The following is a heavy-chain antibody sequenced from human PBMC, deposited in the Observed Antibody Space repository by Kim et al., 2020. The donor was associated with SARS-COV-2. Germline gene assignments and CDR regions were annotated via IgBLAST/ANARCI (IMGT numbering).Heavy chain of an antibody. J-gene: IGHJ6*02. CDR3: AKDISWGGSSGSSYYYYGMDV. CDR2: ISWNSGSI. V-gene: IGHV3-9*01. D-gene: IGHD3-22*01. Sequence: GGSLRLSCAASGFTFDDYAMHWVRQAPGKGLEWVSGISWNSGSIGYADSVKGRFTISRDNAKNSLYLQMNSLRAEDTALYYCAKDISWGGSSGSSYYYYGMDVWGQGTTVTVSS. CDR1: GFTFDDYA.